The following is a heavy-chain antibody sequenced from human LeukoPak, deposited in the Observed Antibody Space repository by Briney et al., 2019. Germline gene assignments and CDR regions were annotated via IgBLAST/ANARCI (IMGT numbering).Heavy chain of an antibody. J-gene: IGHJ2*01. CDR1: GGSFSGYY. CDR3: ARGLVDTAIESWYFDL. D-gene: IGHD5-18*01. V-gene: IGHV4-34*01. CDR2: INHSGST. Sequence: SETLSLTCAVYGGSFSGYYWIWIRQPPGKGLEWIGSINHSGSTNYNPSLKSRVTISVDTSKNQFSLKLSSVTAADTAVYYCARGLVDTAIESWYFDLWGRGTLVTVSS.